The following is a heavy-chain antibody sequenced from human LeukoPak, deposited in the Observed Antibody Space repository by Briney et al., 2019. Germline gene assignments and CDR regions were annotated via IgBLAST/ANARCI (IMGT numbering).Heavy chain of an antibody. CDR1: GFTFSSYG. CDR3: AKDRWEGRPYYFDY. CDR2: ISYDGSNK. D-gene: IGHD1-26*01. Sequence: PGGSLRPSCAASGFTFSSYGMHWVRQAPGKGLEWVAVISYDGSNKYYADSVKGRFTISRDNSKNTLYLQMNSLRAEDTAVYYCAKDRWEGRPYYFDYWGQGTLVTVSS. J-gene: IGHJ4*02. V-gene: IGHV3-30*18.